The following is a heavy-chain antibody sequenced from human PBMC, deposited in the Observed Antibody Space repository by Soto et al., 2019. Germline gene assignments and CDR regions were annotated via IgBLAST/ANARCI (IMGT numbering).Heavy chain of an antibody. CDR3: AGGYSYGYNFDY. CDR2: ISSSGSTI. CDR1: GFTFSSYE. D-gene: IGHD5-18*01. Sequence: GGSLRLSCAASGFTFSSYEMNWVRRAPGKGLEWVSYISSSGSTIYYADSVKGRFTISRDNAKNSLYLQMNSLRAEDTAVYYCAGGYSYGYNFDYWGQGTLVTVSS. J-gene: IGHJ4*02. V-gene: IGHV3-48*03.